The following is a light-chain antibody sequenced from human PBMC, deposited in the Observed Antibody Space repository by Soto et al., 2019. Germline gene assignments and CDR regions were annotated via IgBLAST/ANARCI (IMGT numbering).Light chain of an antibody. V-gene: IGLV1-44*01. Sequence: QSVLTQPPSASGTTGQRVTISCSGSSSNNGSNTVNWYQQLPGTAPKLLIYSNNQRPSGVPDRFSGSKSGTSASLAISGLQSEDEADYYCAAWDDSLNGVLFGGGTKLTVL. CDR2: SNN. CDR1: SSNNGSNT. CDR3: AAWDDSLNGVL. J-gene: IGLJ2*01.